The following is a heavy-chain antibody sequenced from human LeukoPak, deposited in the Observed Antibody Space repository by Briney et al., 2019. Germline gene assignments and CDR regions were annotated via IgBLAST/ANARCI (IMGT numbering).Heavy chain of an antibody. CDR1: GGAISSSNW. J-gene: IGHJ4*02. D-gene: IGHD6-19*01. CDR3: ARRGVSSGWTLDY. V-gene: IGHV4-4*02. Sequence: PSGTPSLTCAVSGGAISSSNWWSWVRQPPGKGLEWSGEIYHSGSTNYNPSLKSRVTISVDKSKNQFSLKLSSVTAADTAVYYCARRGVSSGWTLDYWGQGTLVTVSS. CDR2: IYHSGST.